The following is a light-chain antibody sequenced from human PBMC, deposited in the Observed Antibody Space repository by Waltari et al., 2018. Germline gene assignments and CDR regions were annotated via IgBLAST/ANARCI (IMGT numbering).Light chain of an antibody. CDR1: QSLLHSNGYNY. Sequence: DIVMTQSPPSLPVTPGEPASISCRSSQSLLHSNGYNYLDWYLQKPGQSPQLLIYLGSNRASGVPDRFSGSGSGTDFTLKISRVEAEDVGVYYCMQALQTPPTFGQGTKLEIK. CDR3: MQALQTPPT. J-gene: IGKJ2*01. V-gene: IGKV2-28*01. CDR2: LGS.